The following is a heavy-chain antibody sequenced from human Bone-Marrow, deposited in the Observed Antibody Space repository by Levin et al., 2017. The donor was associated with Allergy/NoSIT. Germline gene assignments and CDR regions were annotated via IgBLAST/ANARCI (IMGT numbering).Heavy chain of an antibody. CDR2: IYYSGTT. CDR3: ARVRVVHHDNSGYLDY. J-gene: IGHJ4*02. Sequence: PSETLSLTCSVSGYSISRGYFWAWIRQPPGKGLEWMGSIYYSGTTYFNPSLRSRVTLLVDTSKNQFSLKLHSVTAADTAVYHCARVRVVHHDNSGYLDYWGQGTLVTVSS. CDR1: GYSISRGYF. D-gene: IGHD3-22*01. V-gene: IGHV4-38-2*02.